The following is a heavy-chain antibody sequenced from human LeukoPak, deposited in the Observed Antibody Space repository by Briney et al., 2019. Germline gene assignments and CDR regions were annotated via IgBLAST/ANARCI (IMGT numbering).Heavy chain of an antibody. Sequence: SETLSLTCTVSGGSISNYYWSCIRQPPGEGLEWIGYIYYSGSTNYNPSLKSRLTISVDTSKNQFSLKLSSVTAADTAVYYCARRYCSGSSCYSAFDYWGQGTLVTVSS. J-gene: IGHJ4*02. CDR1: GGSISNYY. D-gene: IGHD2-15*01. CDR3: ARRYCSGSSCYSAFDY. V-gene: IGHV4-59*08. CDR2: IYYSGST.